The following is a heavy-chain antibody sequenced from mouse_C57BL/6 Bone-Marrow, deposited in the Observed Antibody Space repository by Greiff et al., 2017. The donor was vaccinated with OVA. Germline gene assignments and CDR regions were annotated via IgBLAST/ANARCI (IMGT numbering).Heavy chain of an antibody. CDR2: INPSNGGT. CDR1: GYTFTSYW. Sequence: QVQLQQPGTELVKPGASVKLSCKASGYTFTSYWMHWVKQRPGQGLEWIGNINPSNGGTNYNEKFKSKATLTVDKSSSTAYMQLSSLTSEDSAVYYCARTTTVVATKWYCDVWGTGTTVTVSS. CDR3: ARTTTVVATKWYCDV. J-gene: IGHJ1*03. D-gene: IGHD1-1*01. V-gene: IGHV1-53*01.